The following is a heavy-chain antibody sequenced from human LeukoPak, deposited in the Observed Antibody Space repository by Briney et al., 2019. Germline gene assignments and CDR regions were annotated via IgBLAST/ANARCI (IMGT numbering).Heavy chain of an antibody. Sequence: SETLSLTCTVTGGSIRSSSYYWGWIRQAPGKGLEWIGSIHYSGSTYHSPPLKSRVTTSVDTSKNQFSLKLSSVTAADTAVYYCAGHPDTSSFWVDSWGQGTLVTVSS. CDR1: GGSIRSSSYY. V-gene: IGHV4-39*01. J-gene: IGHJ4*02. CDR2: IHYSGST. CDR3: AGHPDTSSFWVDS. D-gene: IGHD3-16*01.